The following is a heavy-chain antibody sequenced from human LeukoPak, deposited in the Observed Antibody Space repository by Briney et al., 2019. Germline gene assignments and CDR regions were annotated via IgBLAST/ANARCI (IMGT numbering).Heavy chain of an antibody. CDR1: GYSFISFW. V-gene: IGHV5-51*01. CDR3: ARESHGDFLDY. D-gene: IGHD4-17*01. Sequence: GESLQISCKGSGYSFISFWIGWVRQMPGKGLEWMGIIYPGDSDIRYSPSFQGQVTISADKSISTAYLQWRSLKASDTAIYYCARESHGDFLDYWGQGTLVTVSS. CDR2: IYPGDSDI. J-gene: IGHJ4*02.